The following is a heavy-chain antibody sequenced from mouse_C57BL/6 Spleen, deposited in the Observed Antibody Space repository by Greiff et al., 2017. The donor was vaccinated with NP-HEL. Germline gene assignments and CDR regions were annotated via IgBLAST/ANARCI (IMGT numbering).Heavy chain of an antibody. CDR3: ARRFVNYYGSSLDY. J-gene: IGHJ2*01. D-gene: IGHD1-1*01. Sequence: DVKLVESGGGLVKPGGSLKLSCAASGFTFSDYGMHWVRQAPEKGLEWVAYISSGSSTIYYADTVKGRFTISRDKAKNTLFLQMTSLRSEDTAMYYCARRFVNYYGSSLDYWGQGTTLTVSS. V-gene: IGHV5-17*01. CDR2: ISSGSSTI. CDR1: GFTFSDYG.